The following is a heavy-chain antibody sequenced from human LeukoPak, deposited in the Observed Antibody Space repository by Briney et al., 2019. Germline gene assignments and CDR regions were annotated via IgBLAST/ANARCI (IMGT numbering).Heavy chain of an antibody. J-gene: IGHJ4*02. D-gene: IGHD1-26*01. CDR1: GFTFSSYW. CDR2: IRDSAYRT. V-gene: IGHV3-23*01. CDR3: AKVASGSYYNWPFDY. Sequence: PGGSLLLSCAASGFTFSSYWMSWVRPAPGKGLEWVSSIRDSAYRTYYADSVKGRFTVSRDNSKSTLYLQMNSLRAEDTAVYYCAKVASGSYYNWPFDYWGQGTLVTVSS.